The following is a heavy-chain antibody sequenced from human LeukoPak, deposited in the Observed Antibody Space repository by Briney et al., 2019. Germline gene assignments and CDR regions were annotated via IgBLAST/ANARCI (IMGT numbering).Heavy chain of an antibody. CDR3: ARVASSSKQFDY. D-gene: IGHD6-6*01. CDR2: IIPIFGTA. CDR1: GGTFSSYA. J-gene: IGHJ4*02. Sequence: SVKVSCKASGGTFSSYAISWVRQAPGQGLEWMGGIIPIFGTANYAQKFQGRVTITTDESTSTAYMELSSLRSEDTAVYYCARVASSSKQFDYWGQGTLVTVSS. V-gene: IGHV1-69*05.